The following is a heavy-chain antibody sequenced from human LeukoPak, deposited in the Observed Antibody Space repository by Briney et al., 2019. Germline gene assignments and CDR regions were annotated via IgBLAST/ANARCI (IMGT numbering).Heavy chain of an antibody. CDR3: ARYYYDSSAYFHFDY. J-gene: IGHJ4*02. CDR1: GGSFSGYY. D-gene: IGHD3-22*01. V-gene: IGHV4-34*01. CDR2: INHSGST. Sequence: SETLSLTCAVYGGSFSGYYWSWIRQPPGKGLEWIGEINHSGSTNYNPSLKSRVTISVDTSKNQFPLKLSSVTAADTAVYYCARYYYDSSAYFHFDYWGQGTLVTVSS.